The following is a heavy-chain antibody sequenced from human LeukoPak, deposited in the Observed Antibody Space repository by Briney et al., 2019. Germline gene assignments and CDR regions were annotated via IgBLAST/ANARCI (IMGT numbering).Heavy chain of an antibody. D-gene: IGHD3-9*01. Sequence: ASVKVSCKASGGTFSSYAISWVRQAPGQGLEWMGGIIPIFGTANYAQKFQGRVTITADKSTSTAYMELSSLRSEDTAVYYCPRVIDDILTGGYYFDYWGQGTLVTVSS. CDR2: IIPIFGTA. J-gene: IGHJ4*02. V-gene: IGHV1-69*06. CDR3: PRVIDDILTGGYYFDY. CDR1: GGTFSSYA.